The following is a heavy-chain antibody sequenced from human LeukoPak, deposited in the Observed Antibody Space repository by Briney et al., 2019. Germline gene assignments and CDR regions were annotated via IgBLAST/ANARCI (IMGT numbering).Heavy chain of an antibody. J-gene: IGHJ5*02. Sequence: SSETLSLTCAVSGGSISGTNWWTWVRQPPGKGLDWIGEIYHSGNTNYNPSLKSRVTIAVDKSKNQFSLKLSSVTAADTAVYYCARAYCCYRGSSGLRFDPWGQGTLVTVSS. D-gene: IGHD2-2*02. CDR3: ARAYCCYRGSSGLRFDP. V-gene: IGHV4-4*02. CDR1: GGSISGTNW. CDR2: IYHSGNT.